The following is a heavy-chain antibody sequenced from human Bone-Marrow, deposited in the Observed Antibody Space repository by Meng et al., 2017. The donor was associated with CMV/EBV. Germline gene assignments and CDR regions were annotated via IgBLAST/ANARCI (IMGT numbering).Heavy chain of an antibody. D-gene: IGHD3-22*01. Sequence: SETLSLTCTVSGGSISSSNYYWGWIRQPPGKGLEWIGSIYYSGSTYYNPSLKSRVTISVDTSKNQFSLKLSSVTAADTAVYYCARTNTYYYDSSGYSLYWFDPWGQGTLVTVSS. V-gene: IGHV4-39*07. CDR3: ARTNTYYYDSSGYSLYWFDP. CDR1: GGSISSSNYY. CDR2: IYYSGST. J-gene: IGHJ5*02.